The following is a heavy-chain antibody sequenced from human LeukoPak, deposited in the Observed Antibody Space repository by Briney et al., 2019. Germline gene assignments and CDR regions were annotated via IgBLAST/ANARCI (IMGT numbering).Heavy chain of an antibody. Sequence: TGGSLRLSCAASGFTFSTYNMNWVRQAPGKGLEWVSSISSSSSYIYYADSVKGRFTISRDTSKNTLYLQMNSLRAEDTAVYYCAKDWTKFDYWGQGTLVTVSS. J-gene: IGHJ4*02. CDR1: GFTFSTYN. V-gene: IGHV3-21*04. D-gene: IGHD3/OR15-3a*01. CDR3: AKDWTKFDY. CDR2: ISSSSSYI.